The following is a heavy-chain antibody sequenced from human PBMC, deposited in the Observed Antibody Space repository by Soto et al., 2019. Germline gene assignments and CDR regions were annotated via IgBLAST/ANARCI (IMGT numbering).Heavy chain of an antibody. Sequence: SETLSLTCAISGASVSSTSAAWNWIRQSPSRGLEWLGRTFYRSKWYYDYVVSVKSRININPDTSKNQFSLQLNSVTPEDTAVYYCSRRLKLGADYYGMDVWGQGTTVTVSS. D-gene: IGHD1-26*01. CDR3: SRRLKLGADYYGMDV. J-gene: IGHJ6*02. V-gene: IGHV6-1*01. CDR1: GASVSSTSAA. CDR2: TFYRSKWYY.